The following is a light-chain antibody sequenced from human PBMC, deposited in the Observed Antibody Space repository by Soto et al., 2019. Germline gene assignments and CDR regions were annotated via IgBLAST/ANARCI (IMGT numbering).Light chain of an antibody. V-gene: IGKV3-20*01. Sequence: EIVLTQSPGTLSMSPGERATLSCRASQSVESRYLAWYQQKPGQAPRLLIYSTSSRATGIPDRFSGSASGTDFTLTISRLEPEDFAVYYCQQYGNSPTWTFGQGTKVEIK. CDR1: QSVESRY. CDR2: STS. J-gene: IGKJ1*01. CDR3: QQYGNSPTWT.